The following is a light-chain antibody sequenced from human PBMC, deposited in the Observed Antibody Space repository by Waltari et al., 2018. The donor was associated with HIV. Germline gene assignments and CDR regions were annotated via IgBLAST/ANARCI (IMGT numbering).Light chain of an antibody. CDR3: QAWGTGIRGV. Sequence: QSALTQPPSASGSPGQSVTISCAGTSSDIGLYNFVSWYQHHPGKAPKLMISEVSRRPSGVPDRFSGSSSGAERSLTISNLQSEDEADYYCQAWGTGIRGVFGGGTKLTVL. J-gene: IGLJ3*02. V-gene: IGLV2-8*01. CDR2: EVS. CDR1: SSDIGLYNF.